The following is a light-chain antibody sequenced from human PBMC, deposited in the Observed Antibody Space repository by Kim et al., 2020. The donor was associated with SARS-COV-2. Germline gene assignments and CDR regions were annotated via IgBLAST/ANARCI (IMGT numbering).Light chain of an antibody. J-gene: IGLJ1*01. V-gene: IGLV2-14*03. Sequence: QSVLTQPASVSGSPGQSITISCTGSSSDIGAYNSVSWYQQHPGKAPKLILYDVTERPSGISHRFSGSKSANTASLTISGLQAEDESDYYCTSYTSSNTLVFGTGTKVTVL. CDR1: SSDIGAYNS. CDR2: DVT. CDR3: TSYTSSNTLV.